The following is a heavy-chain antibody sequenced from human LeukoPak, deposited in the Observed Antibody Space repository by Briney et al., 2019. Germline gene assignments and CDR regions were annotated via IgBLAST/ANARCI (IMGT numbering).Heavy chain of an antibody. D-gene: IGHD1-20*01. CDR1: GFTFSSYW. CDR3: ARELTGLTDYMDV. J-gene: IGHJ6*03. V-gene: IGHV3-7*01. Sequence: GGSLRLSCAASGFTFSSYWMSWVRQAPGKGLEWVADIKQGGSEKYYVDSVKGRFTISRDNAKNLLYLQMNSLRAEDTAVYYCARELTGLTDYMDVWGKGTTVTVSS. CDR2: IKQGGSEK.